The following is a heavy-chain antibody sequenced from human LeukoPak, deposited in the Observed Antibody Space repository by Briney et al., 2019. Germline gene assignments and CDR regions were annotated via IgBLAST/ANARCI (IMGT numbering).Heavy chain of an antibody. CDR2: VSWNGGGT. D-gene: IGHD1-26*01. CDR1: GFNFDEYG. J-gene: IGHJ4*02. Sequence: PGGSLRLSCAASGFNFDEYGMSWVRQAPGKGLEWVSGVSWNGGGTGYADSVRGRFTISRDKDKNSLYLHMDSVTAEDTALYYCARMVSGRNFRFDCWGQGTLVTVSS. CDR3: ARMVSGRNFRFDC. V-gene: IGHV3-20*04.